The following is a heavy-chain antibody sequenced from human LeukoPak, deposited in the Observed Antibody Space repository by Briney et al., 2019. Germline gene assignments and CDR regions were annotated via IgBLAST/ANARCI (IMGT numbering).Heavy chain of an antibody. Sequence: GASVKVPCKASGYTFTGYYMHWVRQAPGQGLEWMGWINPNSGGTNYAQKFQGRVTMTRDTSISTAYMELSRLRSDDTAVYYCARPRYYDFWSALGDWGQGTLVTVSS. CDR2: INPNSGGT. J-gene: IGHJ4*02. D-gene: IGHD3-3*01. CDR1: GYTFTGYY. CDR3: ARPRYYDFWSALGD. V-gene: IGHV1-2*02.